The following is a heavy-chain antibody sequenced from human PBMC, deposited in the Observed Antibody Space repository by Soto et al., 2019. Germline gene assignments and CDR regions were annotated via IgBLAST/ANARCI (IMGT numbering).Heavy chain of an antibody. CDR3: ARDHPHSYGVYYFDY. J-gene: IGHJ4*02. V-gene: IGHV4-59*01. CDR2: VYSSGST. CDR1: GGSIRDYY. Sequence: SETLSLTCTVSGGSIRDYYWSWIRQPPGKGLEWIGYVYSSGSTHYNPSLQSRVTISADTSKNQVSLKVNSVTAADTAVYYCARDHPHSYGVYYFDYWGQGTPVTVSS. D-gene: IGHD5-18*01.